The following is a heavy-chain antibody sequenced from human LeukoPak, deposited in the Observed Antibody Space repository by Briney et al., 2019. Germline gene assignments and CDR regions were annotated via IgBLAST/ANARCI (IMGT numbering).Heavy chain of an antibody. V-gene: IGHV4-30-2*01. Sequence: TLSLTCAVSGCSISSGGYSWSWIRQPPGKGLEWIGYIYHSGSTYYNPSLKSRVTISVDRSKNQFSLKLSSVTAADTAVYYCARGHRNYYGMDVWGQGTTVTVSS. CDR1: GCSISSGGYS. D-gene: IGHD2-21*01. CDR3: ARGHRNYYGMDV. CDR2: IYHSGST. J-gene: IGHJ6*02.